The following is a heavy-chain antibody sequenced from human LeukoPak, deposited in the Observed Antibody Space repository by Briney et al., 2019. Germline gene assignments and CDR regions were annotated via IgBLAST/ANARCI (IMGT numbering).Heavy chain of an antibody. CDR2: LYYSGST. CDR3: TRGGALSVVSL. Sequence: PSETLSLTCTVSGGSLSSYYWSWIRQPPGRGLEWFGYLYYSGSTNYNPSLKSRVTISAETSKNQFSLKLSSVTAADTGVYYCTRGGALSVVSLWGQGTLVTVSS. D-gene: IGHD4-23*01. J-gene: IGHJ4*02. V-gene: IGHV4-59*01. CDR1: GGSLSSYY.